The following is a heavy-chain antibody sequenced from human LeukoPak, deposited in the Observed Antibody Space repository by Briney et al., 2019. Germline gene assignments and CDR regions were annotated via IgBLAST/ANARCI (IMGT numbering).Heavy chain of an antibody. CDR2: ISGSGGST. CDR1: GFTFSSYA. Sequence: GGSLRLSCAASGFTFSSYAMSWVRQAPGKGLEWVSAISGSGGSTYYADSAKGRFTISRDNSKNTLYLQMNSLRAEDTAVYYCAKGWSTSCIHGMDVWGQGTTVTVSS. J-gene: IGHJ6*02. D-gene: IGHD2-2*01. V-gene: IGHV3-23*01. CDR3: AKGWSTSCIHGMDV.